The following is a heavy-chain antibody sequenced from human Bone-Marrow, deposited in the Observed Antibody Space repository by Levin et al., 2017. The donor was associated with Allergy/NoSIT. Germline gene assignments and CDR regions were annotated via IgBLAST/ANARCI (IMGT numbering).Heavy chain of an antibody. Sequence: GESLKISCKTSGYGFSTYEMHWVRQATGQDLEWMGWVDPKNGDTDYALKFQGRVTMTTDTSTRTAYLEMTALTPEDTAVYYCAIGVRDWGRGTAVTVS. CDR2: VDPKNGDT. J-gene: IGHJ4*02. V-gene: IGHV1-8*01. CDR3: AIGVRD. CDR1: GYGFSTYE.